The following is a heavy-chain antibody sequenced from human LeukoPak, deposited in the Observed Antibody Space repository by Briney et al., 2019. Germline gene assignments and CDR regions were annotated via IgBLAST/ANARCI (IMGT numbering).Heavy chain of an antibody. J-gene: IGHJ4*02. CDR3: AREGDSSGYHFDY. Sequence: GASLKISCKGSGYRFTSYWIGWVRQMPGKGLEWMGIIYPGDSDIRYSPSFEGQVTISADKSISTAYLQWSSLKASDTAMYYCAREGDSSGYHFDYWGQGTLVTVSS. CDR1: GYRFTSYW. CDR2: IYPGDSDI. D-gene: IGHD3-22*01. V-gene: IGHV5-51*01.